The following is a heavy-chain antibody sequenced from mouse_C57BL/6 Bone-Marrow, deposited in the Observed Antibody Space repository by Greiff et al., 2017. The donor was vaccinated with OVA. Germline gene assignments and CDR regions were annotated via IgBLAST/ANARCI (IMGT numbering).Heavy chain of an antibody. Sequence: EVKVVESEGGLVQPGSSMKLSCTASGFTFSDYYMAWVRQVPEKGLEWVANINYDGSSTYYLDSLKSRFIISRDNAKNILYLQMSSLKSEDTATYYCARDGAAQATDAYWGQGTLVTVSA. CDR3: ARDGAAQATDAY. J-gene: IGHJ3*01. CDR2: INYDGSST. V-gene: IGHV5-16*01. CDR1: GFTFSDYY. D-gene: IGHD3-2*02.